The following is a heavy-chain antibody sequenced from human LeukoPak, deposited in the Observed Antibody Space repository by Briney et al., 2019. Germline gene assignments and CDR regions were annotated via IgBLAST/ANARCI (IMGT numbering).Heavy chain of an antibody. CDR3: ARGVDYYGV. V-gene: IGHV4-59*01. CDR2: MYYSGST. J-gene: IGHJ4*02. Sequence: PSETLSLTCTVGGGSISTYYWSWIRQPPGKGLEWIGCMYYSGSTNYNPSLKSRVTISVDTSKNQFSLKLSSVTAADTAVYYCARGVDYYGVWGQGTLVTVSS. D-gene: IGHD3-10*01. CDR1: GGSISTYY.